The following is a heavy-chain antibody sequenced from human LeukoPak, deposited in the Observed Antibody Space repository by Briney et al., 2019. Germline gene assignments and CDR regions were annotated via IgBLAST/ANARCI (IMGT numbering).Heavy chain of an antibody. Sequence: KPSETLSLTCTVSSGSISTSNYYWGWVRQPPGKALEWIGNIFYSGSTYYSPSLKSRVTISLDTSRNQFSLKLNSVTAADTAVYYCARGRWILGGHFDYWGQGTLVTVSS. J-gene: IGHJ4*02. CDR3: ARGRWILGGHFDY. CDR2: IFYSGST. D-gene: IGHD5-18*01. V-gene: IGHV4-39*07. CDR1: SGSISTSNYY.